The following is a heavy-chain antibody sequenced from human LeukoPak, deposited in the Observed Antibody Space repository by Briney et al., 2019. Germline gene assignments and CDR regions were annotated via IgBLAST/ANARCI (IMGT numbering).Heavy chain of an antibody. Sequence: PGGSLRLSCAASGFTFSSYGMSWVRQAPGKGLEWVSSISGSGGSTYYADSVKGRFTFSRDNSKNTLYLQMNSLRAEDTAVYYCAKTPSSGYYFDQWGQGTLVTVSS. CDR1: GFTFSSYG. CDR3: AKTPSSGYYFDQ. CDR2: ISGSGGST. V-gene: IGHV3-23*01. J-gene: IGHJ4*02. D-gene: IGHD5-12*01.